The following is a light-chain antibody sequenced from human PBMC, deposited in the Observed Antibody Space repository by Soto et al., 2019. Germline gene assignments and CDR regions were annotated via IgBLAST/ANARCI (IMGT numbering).Light chain of an antibody. V-gene: IGLV2-11*01. CDR1: SSDVGSYDY. CDR2: NVN. CDR3: QSYDSSLSGVV. Sequence: QSALIQPPSVSGSPGQSVTISCTGTSSDVGSYDYVSWYQQHPGTVPKPMIYNVNTRPSGVPDRFSGSKSGTSASLAITGLQAEDEADYYCQSYDSSLSGVVFGGGTKLTVL. J-gene: IGLJ2*01.